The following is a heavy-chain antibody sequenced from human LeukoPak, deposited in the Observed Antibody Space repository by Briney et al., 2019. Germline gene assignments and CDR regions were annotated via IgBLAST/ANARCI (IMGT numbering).Heavy chain of an antibody. V-gene: IGHV4-34*01. Sequence: SETLSLTCAVYGVSFSGYYWSWIRQPPGKGLEWIGEINHSGSTNYNPSLKSRVTISVDTSKNQFSLKLSSVTAADTAVYYCARASYSSSWYGDYWGQGTLVTVSS. CDR2: INHSGST. D-gene: IGHD6-13*01. CDR3: ARASYSSSWYGDY. CDR1: GVSFSGYY. J-gene: IGHJ4*02.